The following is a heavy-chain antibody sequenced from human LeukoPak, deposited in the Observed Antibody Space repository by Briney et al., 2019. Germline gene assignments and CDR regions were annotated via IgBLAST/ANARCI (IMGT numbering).Heavy chain of an antibody. CDR3: ARGVIMITFGGVIAAPHFDY. Sequence: GESLYISCTGSGXSFTSYWSGCVRQMPRKGLEWMGSIYTGDSDTRYSPPFLGQVTISADKSISTAYLLWSSLEASDTAMYYCARGVIMITFGGVIAAPHFDYWGQGTLVTVSS. CDR1: GXSFTSYW. J-gene: IGHJ4*02. V-gene: IGHV5-51*01. CDR2: IYTGDSDT. D-gene: IGHD3-16*02.